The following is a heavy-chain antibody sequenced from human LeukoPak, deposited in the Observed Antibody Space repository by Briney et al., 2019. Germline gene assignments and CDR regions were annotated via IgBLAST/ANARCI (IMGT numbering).Heavy chain of an antibody. Sequence: PSETLSLTCKVSGDSLSSSTCNWSWIQQPPGKGLEWIGYISQSGNSYFTPSLKSRATISVDRSKNQFSLTLTSVTAADTAVYYCARGYSYGSTYYFDYWGQGTLVTVSS. CDR1: GDSLSSSTCN. J-gene: IGHJ4*02. V-gene: IGHV4-30-2*01. CDR2: ISQSGNS. CDR3: ARGYSYGSTYYFDY. D-gene: IGHD5-18*01.